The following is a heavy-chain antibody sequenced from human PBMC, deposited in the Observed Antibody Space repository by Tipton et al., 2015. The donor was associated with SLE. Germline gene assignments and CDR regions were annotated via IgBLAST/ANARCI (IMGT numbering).Heavy chain of an antibody. CDR3: ARSAAAGTLDY. CDR2: ISSSSTYI. CDR1: GFTFSSFT. D-gene: IGHD6-13*01. J-gene: IGHJ4*02. Sequence: GSLRLSCAASGFTFSSFTMNWVRQAPGKGLEWVSSISSSSTYIYYADSLKGRFTISRDNAKNSVYLQMNSLGAEDTAVYYCARSAAAGTLDYWGQGTLVTVSS. V-gene: IGHV3-21*01.